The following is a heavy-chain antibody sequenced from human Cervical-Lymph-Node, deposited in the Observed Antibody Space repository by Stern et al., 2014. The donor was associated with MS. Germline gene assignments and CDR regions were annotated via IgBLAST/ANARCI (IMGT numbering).Heavy chain of an antibody. J-gene: IGHJ4*02. CDR1: GFSLSTSGMR. D-gene: IGHD3-3*01. CDR3: ARSPPYYEFWNDYYYFDY. V-gene: IGHV2-70*04. Sequence: ESGPALVKPTQTLTLTCTFSGFSLSTSGMRVSWIRQPPGTALEWLARIDWDDDKFYSTSLKTRLTISKDTSKNQVVLTMTNMDPVDTATYYCARSPPYYEFWNDYYYFDYWGQGTLVAVSS. CDR2: IDWDDDK.